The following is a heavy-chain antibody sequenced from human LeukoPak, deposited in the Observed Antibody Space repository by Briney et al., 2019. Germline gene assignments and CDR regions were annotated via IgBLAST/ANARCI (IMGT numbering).Heavy chain of an antibody. CDR2: ISGSGGST. CDR1: GFTFISYS. Sequence: GGSLRLSCAASGFTFISYSMNWVRQAPGKGLEWVSAISGSGGSTYYADSVRGRFTISRDNSKNTLYLQMNGLRVEDTAIYYCARVYYASWSGQPLSQHWLDPWGQGTLVTVSS. V-gene: IGHV3-23*01. D-gene: IGHD3-3*01. J-gene: IGHJ5*02. CDR3: ARVYYASWSGQPLSQHWLDP.